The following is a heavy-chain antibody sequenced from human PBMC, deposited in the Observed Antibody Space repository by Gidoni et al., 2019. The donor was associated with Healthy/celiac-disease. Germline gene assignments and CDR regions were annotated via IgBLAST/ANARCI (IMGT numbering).Heavy chain of an antibody. Sequence: EVQLLESGGGLVQPGGSLRLSCAASGFTFSSYAMSWVRQAPGKGLGLVSAISGSGGSTYYADSVKGRFTISRDNSKNTLYLQMNSLRAEDTAVYYCAKGHIVATIDSKTNMDVWGQGTTVTVSS. CDR2: ISGSGGST. D-gene: IGHD5-12*01. V-gene: IGHV3-23*01. CDR3: AKGHIVATIDSKTNMDV. J-gene: IGHJ6*02. CDR1: GFTFSSYA.